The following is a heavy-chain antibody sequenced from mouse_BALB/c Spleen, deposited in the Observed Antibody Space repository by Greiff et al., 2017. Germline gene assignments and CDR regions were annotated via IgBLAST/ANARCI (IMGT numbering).Heavy chain of an antibody. CDR3: SRNSGSKYYFDY. D-gene: IGHD1-1*01. J-gene: IGHJ2*01. CDR1: GFTFSSFG. CDR2: ISSGSSTI. Sequence: EVQLVESGGGLVQPGGSRKLSCAASGFTFSSFGMHWVRQAPEKGLEWVAYISSGSSTIYYADTVKGRFTITRDNPKNTLFLQMTNLRSEDTAMYYCSRNSGSKYYFDYWGQGTTVTVSS. V-gene: IGHV5-17*02.